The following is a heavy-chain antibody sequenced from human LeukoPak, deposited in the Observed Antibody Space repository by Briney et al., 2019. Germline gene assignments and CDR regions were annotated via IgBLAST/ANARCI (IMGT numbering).Heavy chain of an antibody. J-gene: IGHJ5*02. CDR1: GGTFSSYA. V-gene: IGHV1-69*04. CDR2: IIPILDIA. CDR3: ARTPNLDPEGGFDP. D-gene: IGHD5-18*01. Sequence: ASVKVSCKASGGTFSSYAISWVRQAPGQGLEWMGRIIPILDIANYAQKFQGRVTITADKSTSTAYMELSSLRSEDTAVYYCARTPNLDPEGGFDPWGQGTLVTVSS.